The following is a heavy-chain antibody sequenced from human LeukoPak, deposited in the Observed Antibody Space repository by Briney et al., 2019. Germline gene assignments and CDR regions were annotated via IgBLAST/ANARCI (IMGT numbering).Heavy chain of an antibody. CDR1: GFTFSSYG. J-gene: IGHJ4*02. V-gene: IGHV3-64*01. D-gene: IGHD5-24*01. CDR2: ISSNGGST. CDR3: ARVRADVEMATMGVSTRPRPCHFDY. Sequence: GGSLRLSCAASGFTFSSYGMSWVRQAPGKGLEYVSAISSNGGSTYYANSVKGRFTISRDNSKNTLYLQMGSLRAEDMAVYYCARVRADVEMATMGVSTRPRPCHFDYWGQGTLVIVSS.